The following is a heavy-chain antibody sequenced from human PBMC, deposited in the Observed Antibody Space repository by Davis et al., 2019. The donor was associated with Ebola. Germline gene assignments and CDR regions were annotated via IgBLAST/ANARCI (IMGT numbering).Heavy chain of an antibody. J-gene: IGHJ4*02. Sequence: GESLKISCAASGFTFSSYWMHWVRQVPGKGLVWVSRVYSDGTTTTYADSVKGRFTISRDNAKNTRYLQMNRLSDEDTAVYYCASPVKTVYYFDAWGLGTLVTVSS. CDR2: VYSDGTTT. CDR3: ASPVKTVYYFDA. V-gene: IGHV3-74*03. CDR1: GFTFSSYW. D-gene: IGHD1-1*01.